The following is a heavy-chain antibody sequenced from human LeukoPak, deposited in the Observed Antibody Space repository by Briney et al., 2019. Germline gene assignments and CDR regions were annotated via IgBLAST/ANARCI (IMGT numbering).Heavy chain of an antibody. J-gene: IGHJ4*02. CDR1: GFTFSSYA. D-gene: IGHD3-3*01. CDR3: AKSATIFGVVIKSDEGSYFDY. Sequence: GGSLRLSCAASGFTFSSYAMHWVRQAPGKGLEWVAFIRYDGSNKYYADSVKGRFTISRDNSKNTLYLQMNSLRAEDTAVYYCAKSATIFGVVIKSDEGSYFDYWGQGTLVTVSS. CDR2: IRYDGSNK. V-gene: IGHV3-30*02.